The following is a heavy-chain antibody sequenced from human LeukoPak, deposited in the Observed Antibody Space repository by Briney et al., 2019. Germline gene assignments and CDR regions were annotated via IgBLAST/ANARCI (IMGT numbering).Heavy chain of an antibody. V-gene: IGHV4-59*08. D-gene: IGHD1-26*01. Sequence: SETLSLTCTVSGGSISSYYWSWIRQPPGKGLEWIGYIYYSGSTNYNPSLKSRVTISVDTSKNQFSLKLSSVTAADTAVYYCARGYSATYGRFDPWGQGTLVTVSS. CDR1: GGSISSYY. CDR3: ARGYSATYGRFDP. CDR2: IYYSGST. J-gene: IGHJ5*02.